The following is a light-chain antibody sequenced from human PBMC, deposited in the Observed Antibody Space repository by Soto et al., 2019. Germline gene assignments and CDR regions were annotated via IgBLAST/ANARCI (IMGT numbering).Light chain of an antibody. CDR1: SGSIASNY. CDR3: QSYDSSNHDVV. V-gene: IGLV6-57*04. J-gene: IGLJ2*01. Sequence: NFMLTQPHSVSESPGKTVTISCTRSSGSIASNYVQWYQQRPGSAPTTVIYEDNQRPSGVPDRFSGSIDSSSNSASLTISGLKTEDEADYYCQSYDSSNHDVVFGGGTKLNVL. CDR2: EDN.